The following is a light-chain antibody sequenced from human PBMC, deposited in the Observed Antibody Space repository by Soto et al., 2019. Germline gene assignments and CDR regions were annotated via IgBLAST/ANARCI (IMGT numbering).Light chain of an antibody. Sequence: EIVLTQSPATLSLSPGERATLSCRDSPSVTNYLAWYQQKPCQAPRLLIYGAFNRATGIPARFSGSGSGTDFTLTISSLEPEDFAVYYCQQRNIWPPVTFGQGTRVEIK. CDR2: GAF. CDR1: PSVTNY. V-gene: IGKV3-11*01. CDR3: QQRNIWPPVT. J-gene: IGKJ5*01.